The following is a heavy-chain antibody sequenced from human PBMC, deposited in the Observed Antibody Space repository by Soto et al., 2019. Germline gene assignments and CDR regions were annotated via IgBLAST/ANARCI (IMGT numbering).Heavy chain of an antibody. CDR3: ARDRGIAAAGSDAFDI. D-gene: IGHD6-13*01. CDR1: GGTFSSYA. CDR2: IIPIFGTA. J-gene: IGHJ3*02. V-gene: IGHV1-69*13. Sequence: SVKVSCKASGGTFSSYAISWVRQAPGQGLEWMGGIIPIFGTANYAQKFQGRVTITADESTSTAYMELSSLRSEDTAVYYCARDRGIAAAGSDAFDIWGQGTMVTVSS.